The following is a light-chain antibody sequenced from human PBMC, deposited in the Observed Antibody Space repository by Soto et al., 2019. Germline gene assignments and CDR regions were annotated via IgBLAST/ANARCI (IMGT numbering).Light chain of an antibody. V-gene: IGKV3-20*01. Sequence: IVLKQSLGSLSLYPGETATLSCRASESLSPHSIAWYQQKPGQAPRLLIYGPSGRATGIPDRISGSGSGTDFTLTISVLEPEDFAMYYCQQFQSSLRTFGQGAKVDI. CDR3: QQFQSSLRT. CDR1: ESLSPHS. J-gene: IGKJ1*01. CDR2: GPS.